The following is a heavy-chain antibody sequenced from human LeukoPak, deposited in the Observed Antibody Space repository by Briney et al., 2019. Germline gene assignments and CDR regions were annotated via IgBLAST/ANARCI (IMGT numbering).Heavy chain of an antibody. CDR2: ISYDGSNK. J-gene: IGHJ6*03. Sequence: PGGSLRLSCAASGFTFSSYAMHWVRRAPGKGLEWVAVISYDGSNKYYADSVKGRFTISRDNAKNSLYLQMNSLRAEDTALYYCARDGYYYYYYMDVWGKGTTVTVSS. CDR1: GFTFSSYA. V-gene: IGHV3-30*04. CDR3: ARDGYYYYYYMDV.